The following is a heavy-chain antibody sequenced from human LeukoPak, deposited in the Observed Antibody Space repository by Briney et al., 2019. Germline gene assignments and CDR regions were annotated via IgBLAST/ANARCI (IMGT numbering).Heavy chain of an antibody. Sequence: SLRLSCAASGFTFDDYAMHWVRQAPGKGLEWVSGISWNSGSIGYADSVKGRFTISRDNAKNSLYLQMNSPRAEDTALYYCAKDLAMVDYYYGMDVWGQGTTVTVSS. D-gene: IGHD5-18*01. CDR1: GFTFDDYA. CDR3: AKDLAMVDYYYGMDV. V-gene: IGHV3-9*01. J-gene: IGHJ6*02. CDR2: ISWNSGSI.